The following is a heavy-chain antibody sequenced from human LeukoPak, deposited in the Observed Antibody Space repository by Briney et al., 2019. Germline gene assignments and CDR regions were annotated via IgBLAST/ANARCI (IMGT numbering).Heavy chain of an antibody. D-gene: IGHD6-19*01. CDR2: INTNTGNP. CDR3: ARDVSGWDLYYHMDV. CDR1: GYTFTSYA. J-gene: IGHJ6*03. V-gene: IGHV7-4-1*02. Sequence: ASVKVSCKASGYTFTSYAMNWVRQAPGQGLEWMGWINTNTGNPTYAQGFTGRFVFSLDTSVSTAYLQISSLKAEDTAVYYCARDVSGWDLYYHMDVWGKGTTVTVSS.